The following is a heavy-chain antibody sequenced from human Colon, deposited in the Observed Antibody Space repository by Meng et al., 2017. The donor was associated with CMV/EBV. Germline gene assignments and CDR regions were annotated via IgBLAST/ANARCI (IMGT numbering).Heavy chain of an antibody. CDR1: GFIFSGSA. CDR2: IRTRPNGYAT. J-gene: IGHJ4*02. CDR3: AVLAVAESVSY. D-gene: IGHD6-19*01. Sequence: GESLKISCAASGFIFSGSAMHWVRQASGKGLEWVGRIRTRPNGYATAYAASVEGRFTISRDDSENTAYLQMNSLRTEDTAVYYCAVLAVAESVSYWGQGTLVTVSS. V-gene: IGHV3-73*01.